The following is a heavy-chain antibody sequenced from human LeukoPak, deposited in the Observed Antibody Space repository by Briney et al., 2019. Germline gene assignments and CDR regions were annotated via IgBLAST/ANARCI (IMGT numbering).Heavy chain of an antibody. V-gene: IGHV3-74*01. Sequence: PGGSLRLSCAVSGFTFSTYFWMHWVRQAPGKGLVWVSRIRSDGGSSTYADSVKGRFTISRDNTKNTLYLQMNTLRAEDTAVYYSVRDLDLGAYSSFVPWGQGTLVTVSS. CDR3: VRDLDLGAYSSFVP. CDR2: IRSDGGSS. CDR1: GFTFSTYFW. J-gene: IGHJ5*02. D-gene: IGHD4-23*01.